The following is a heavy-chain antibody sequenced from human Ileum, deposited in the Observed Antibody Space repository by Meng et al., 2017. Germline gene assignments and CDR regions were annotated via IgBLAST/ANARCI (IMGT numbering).Heavy chain of an antibody. Sequence: QVQLQEAGQGLVRPSETLSLICTVSGGSVSTSDYQWGWIRQPPGKGLEWIGYAGTNYNPSLKSRVAISVDTSKRQFSLKLTSVTAADTAVYYCARDHWGSLDYWGQGILVTVSS. CDR1: GGSVSTSDYQ. D-gene: IGHD7-27*01. CDR3: ARDHWGSLDY. J-gene: IGHJ4*02. CDR2: AGT. V-gene: IGHV4-61*08.